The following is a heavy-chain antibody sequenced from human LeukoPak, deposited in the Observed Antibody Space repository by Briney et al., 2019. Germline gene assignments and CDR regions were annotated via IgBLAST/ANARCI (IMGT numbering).Heavy chain of an antibody. Sequence: PSETLSLTCTVSGGSLSSDYWSWIRQPPGKGLEWIGYIYYSGSTNSNPSLKSRVTISEDTSKNQFSLKLSSVTAADTAVYYCARQDYYDSSGWARYFQHWGQGTLVTVSS. J-gene: IGHJ1*01. D-gene: IGHD3-22*01. CDR2: IYYSGST. CDR3: ARQDYYDSSGWARYFQH. V-gene: IGHV4-59*08. CDR1: GGSLSSDY.